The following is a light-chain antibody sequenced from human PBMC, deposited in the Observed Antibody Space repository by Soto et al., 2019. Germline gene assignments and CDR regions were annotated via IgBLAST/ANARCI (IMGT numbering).Light chain of an antibody. Sequence: DIQMTQSPSTLSASVGDRVTITCRASQAIRNDLGWYQQKPAKAPKRLIYAASSLQSGVPSRFSGSGSGTDFTLTIGSLQPEDFATYYCQQTYITPRTFGQGTKVDIK. CDR2: AAS. CDR1: QAIRND. V-gene: IGKV1-39*01. CDR3: QQTYITPRT. J-gene: IGKJ1*01.